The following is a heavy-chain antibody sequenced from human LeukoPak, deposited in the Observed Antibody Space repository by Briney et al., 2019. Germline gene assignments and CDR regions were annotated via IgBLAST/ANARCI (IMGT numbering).Heavy chain of an antibody. CDR1: GGSISSSNYY. J-gene: IGHJ4*02. CDR3: ARDSAMGSTSFDS. CDR2: IFYSGGT. V-gene: IGHV4-39*07. D-gene: IGHD1-26*01. Sequence: PSETLSLTCTVSGGSISSSNYYWGWIRQPPGKGLEWIGSIFYSGGTYYNPSLKSRVTKSVDTSKNQFSLKLSSVTAADTAVYYCARDSAMGSTSFDSWGQGTLVTVSS.